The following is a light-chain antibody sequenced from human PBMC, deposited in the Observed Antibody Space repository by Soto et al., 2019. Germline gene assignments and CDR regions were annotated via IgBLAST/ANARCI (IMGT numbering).Light chain of an antibody. CDR2: DVG. Sequence: QSALTQPASVSGSPGQSITTSCTGTSSDVGAYNYVSWYQQHPGKAPKLMIYDVGTRPSGVSDRFSGSKSGNTASLTISGLQAEDEADYYCSSYTSSSIYVFGTGTKVTVL. V-gene: IGLV2-14*01. CDR1: SSDVGAYNY. J-gene: IGLJ1*01. CDR3: SSYTSSSIYV.